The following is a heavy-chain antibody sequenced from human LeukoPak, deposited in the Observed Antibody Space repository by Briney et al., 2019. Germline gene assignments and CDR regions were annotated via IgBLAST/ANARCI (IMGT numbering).Heavy chain of an antibody. J-gene: IGHJ5*02. CDR1: GLTFSSSA. CDR3: EKGGWGETFDP. Sequence: GGSLRLSCAASGLTFSSSAMSWVRQAPGKGLEWVSAIRGGGDATYYADSVKGRFTMSRDNSKNTLDLQMNSLRAEDTAVYYCEKGGWGETFDPWGQGTLVTVSS. CDR2: IRGGGDAT. V-gene: IGHV3-23*01. D-gene: IGHD3-16*01.